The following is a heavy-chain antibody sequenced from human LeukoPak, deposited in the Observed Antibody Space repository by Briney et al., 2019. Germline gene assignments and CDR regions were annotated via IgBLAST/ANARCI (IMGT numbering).Heavy chain of an antibody. CDR1: GITLSNYG. CDR3: ARRGVVIRVILVGFHKEAYYFDS. D-gene: IGHD3-22*01. V-gene: IGHV3-23*01. Sequence: GGSLRLSCAVSGITLSNYGMSWVRQAPGKGLEWVAGISGSGGRTNYGDSVKGRFTISRDNPKNTLYLQMNSLRAEDTAVYFCARRGVVIRVILVGFHKEAYYFDSWGQGALVTVSS. J-gene: IGHJ4*02. CDR2: ISGSGGRT.